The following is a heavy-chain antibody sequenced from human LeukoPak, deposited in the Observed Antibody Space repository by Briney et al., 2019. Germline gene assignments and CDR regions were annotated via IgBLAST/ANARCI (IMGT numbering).Heavy chain of an antibody. D-gene: IGHD3-10*01. CDR3: ARGDDRLASPTSYGSGSFDY. J-gene: IGHJ4*02. V-gene: IGHV4-39*07. Sequence: SETLSLTCTVSGGSISSSSYYWGWIRQPPGKGLEWIGSIYYSGSTYYNPSLKSRVTISVDTSKNQFSLKLSSVTAADTAVYSWARGDDRLASPTSYGSGSFDYWGQGTLVTVSS. CDR2: IYYSGST. CDR1: GGSISSSSYY.